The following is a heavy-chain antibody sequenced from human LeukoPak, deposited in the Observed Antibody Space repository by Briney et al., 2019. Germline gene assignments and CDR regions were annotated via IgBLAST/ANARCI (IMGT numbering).Heavy chain of an antibody. CDR3: AKGGLFGVEGFDY. CDR1: RFTFSTYA. CDR2: ISGSGGGT. Sequence: GGSLRLSCAASRFTFSTYAMSWVRQAPGKGLEWVSAISGSGGGTYYADSVKGRFTISRDNSKNTLYLQMNSLRAEDTAVYYCAKGGLFGVEGFDYWGQGTLVTVSS. J-gene: IGHJ4*02. D-gene: IGHD3-3*01. V-gene: IGHV3-23*01.